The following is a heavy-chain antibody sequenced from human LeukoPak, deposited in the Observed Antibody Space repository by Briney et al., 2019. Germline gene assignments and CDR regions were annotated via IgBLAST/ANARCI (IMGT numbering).Heavy chain of an antibody. V-gene: IGHV3-23*01. J-gene: IGHJ4*03. Sequence: GGSLRLSCAASGFTFSDYAISWVRQAPGKGLQWVSIISGNGGNKFYADSVKGRFTISRDNSKNTLFLQMNSLRADDTAVYYCAKDPKCSGGSCYGYFDYWGRGPRSPSPQ. D-gene: IGHD2-15*01. CDR2: ISGNGGNK. CDR3: AKDPKCSGGSCYGYFDY. CDR1: GFTFSDYA.